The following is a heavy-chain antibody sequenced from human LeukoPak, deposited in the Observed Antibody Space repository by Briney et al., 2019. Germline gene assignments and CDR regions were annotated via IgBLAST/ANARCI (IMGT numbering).Heavy chain of an antibody. J-gene: IGHJ5*02. CDR3: LIEWVDLVHGDNWFSR. V-gene: IGHV3-7*01. D-gene: IGHD3-10*01. CDR1: EFTFSNYW. CDR2: INQEGSKK. Sequence: GGSLRLSCAASEFTFSNYWMSWVRQAPGKGREWVANINQEGSKKYYVHSVKGRFTISRDNTKNSLHLQMSSLRAEDTAVYYCLIEWVDLVHGDNWFSRCGQGTLATVSS.